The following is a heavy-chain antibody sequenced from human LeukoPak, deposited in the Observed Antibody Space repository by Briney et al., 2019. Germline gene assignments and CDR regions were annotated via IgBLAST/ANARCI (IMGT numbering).Heavy chain of an antibody. J-gene: IGHJ5*02. Sequence: GGSLRLSCAASGFTFSSYAMSWVRQAPEKGLEWVSTISGSGGGTYYADSVKGRFTISRDDSKSTLYLQMNSLRAEDTAVYYCAKDFRHLVGAEFDPWGQGTLVTVSS. D-gene: IGHD2-15*01. CDR2: ISGSGGGT. CDR3: AKDFRHLVGAEFDP. V-gene: IGHV3-23*01. CDR1: GFTFSSYA.